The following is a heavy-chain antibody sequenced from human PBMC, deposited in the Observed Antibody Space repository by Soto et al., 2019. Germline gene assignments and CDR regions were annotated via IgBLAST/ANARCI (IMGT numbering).Heavy chain of an antibody. CDR2: IITLFGTA. Sequence: VQLMQSGAEVKQPGSSVTVSCKASGGTFSSHSINWVRQAPGQGLEWMGGIITLFGTANYAQNFQGRVTITADKSTSTAYMEINSLRSDDTAVYYCAREVGYGDFSAALLDWGQGTLVTVSS. CDR1: GGTFSSHS. V-gene: IGHV1-69*06. CDR3: AREVGYGDFSAALLD. J-gene: IGHJ4*02. D-gene: IGHD4-17*01.